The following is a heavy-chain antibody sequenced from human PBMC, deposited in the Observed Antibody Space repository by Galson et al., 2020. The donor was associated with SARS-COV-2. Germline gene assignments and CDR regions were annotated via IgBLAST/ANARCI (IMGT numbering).Heavy chain of an antibody. CDR1: GYTLTELS. D-gene: IGHD3-10*01. Sequence: ASVKVSCKVSGYTLTELSMHWVRQAPGKGLEWMGGFDPEDGETIYAQKFQGRVTMTEDTSTDTAYMELSSLRSEDTAVYYCAISPAITMVRGVIKDYYYYYGMDVWGQGTTVTVSS. CDR2: FDPEDGET. V-gene: IGHV1-24*01. J-gene: IGHJ6*02. CDR3: AISPAITMVRGVIKDYYYYYGMDV.